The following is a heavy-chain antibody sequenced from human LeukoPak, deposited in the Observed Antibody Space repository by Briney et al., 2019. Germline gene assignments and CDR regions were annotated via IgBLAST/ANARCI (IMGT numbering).Heavy chain of an antibody. CDR1: GGSISSYY. V-gene: IGHV4-59*08. CDR2: VYYSGST. Sequence: PSETLSLTCTVSGGSISSYYWSWMRQPPGKGLEWIGYVYYSGSTNYNPSLKSRVTISVDTSKNQFSLKLSSVTAADTAAYYCARHERLAWFDPWGQGTLVTVSS. CDR3: ARHERLAWFDP. J-gene: IGHJ5*02.